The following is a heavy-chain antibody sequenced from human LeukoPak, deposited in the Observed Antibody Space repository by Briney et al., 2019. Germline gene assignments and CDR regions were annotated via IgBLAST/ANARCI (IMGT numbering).Heavy chain of an antibody. CDR3: AKDMDSYVEMATVD. Sequence: GRSLRLSCAASGFTFADYAMHWVRQAPGKGLEWVSGISWNSDSIGYADSVKGRFTISRDNAKNSLYLQMNSLRAEDTAFYYCAKDMDSYVEMATVDWGQGTLVTVSS. CDR2: ISWNSDSI. D-gene: IGHD5-24*01. J-gene: IGHJ4*02. CDR1: GFTFADYA. V-gene: IGHV3-9*01.